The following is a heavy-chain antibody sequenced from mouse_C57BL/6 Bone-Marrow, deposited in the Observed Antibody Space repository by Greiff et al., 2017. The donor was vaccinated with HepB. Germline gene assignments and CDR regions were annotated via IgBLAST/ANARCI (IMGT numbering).Heavy chain of an antibody. CDR2: ISYSGST. CDR1: GYSITSDY. D-gene: IGHD1-1*01. CDR3: ARVGPDYGSSYARWYFDV. V-gene: IGHV3-8*01. J-gene: IGHJ1*03. Sequence: EVMLVESGPGLAKPSQTLSLTCSVTGYSITSDYWNWIRKFPGNKLEYMGYISYSGSTYYNPSLKSRISITRDTSKNQYYLQLNSVTTEDTATYYCARVGPDYGSSYARWYFDVWGTGTTVTVSS.